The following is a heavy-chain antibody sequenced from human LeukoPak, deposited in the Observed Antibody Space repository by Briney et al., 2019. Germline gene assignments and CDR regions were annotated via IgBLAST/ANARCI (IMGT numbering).Heavy chain of an antibody. V-gene: IGHV3-30*18. J-gene: IGHJ4*02. Sequence: GGSLRLSCAASGFTLSSYCMHWVRQAPGKGLEWVAVISYDGSNKYYADSVKGRFTISRDNSKNTLYLQMNSLRAEDTAVYYCAKPSCGGDCYSLDYYFDYWGQGTLVTVSS. CDR2: ISYDGSNK. D-gene: IGHD2-21*02. CDR3: AKPSCGGDCYSLDYYFDY. CDR1: GFTLSSYC.